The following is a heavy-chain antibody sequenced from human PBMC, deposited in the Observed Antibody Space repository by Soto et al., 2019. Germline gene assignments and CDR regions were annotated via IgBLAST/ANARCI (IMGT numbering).Heavy chain of an antibody. CDR1: GYTFTRYY. CDR2: INPSGGST. J-gene: IGHJ6*02. CDR3: ARDRLGLGGSPHPNVMDV. D-gene: IGHD3-16*01. Sequence: ASVKVSCKASGYTFTRYYMHWVRQAPGQGLEWMGIINPSGGSTSYAQKFQGRVTMTRDTSTSTVYMELSSLRSEDTAVYYCARDRLGLGGSPHPNVMDVCGQGTTVTGSS. V-gene: IGHV1-46*01.